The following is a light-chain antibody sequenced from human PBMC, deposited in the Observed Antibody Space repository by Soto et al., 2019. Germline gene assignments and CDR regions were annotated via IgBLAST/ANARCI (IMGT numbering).Light chain of an antibody. Sequence: EIVLTQSPATLSLSPGERATLSCRASQSVNTYLAWYQQKPGQAPRLLIYDASNRATGIPARFSGSGSGTDFTLTISRLEPADFAVYYCQHRRNWPLSFGGGTRVEIK. CDR2: DAS. CDR3: QHRRNWPLS. V-gene: IGKV3-11*01. CDR1: QSVNTY. J-gene: IGKJ4*01.